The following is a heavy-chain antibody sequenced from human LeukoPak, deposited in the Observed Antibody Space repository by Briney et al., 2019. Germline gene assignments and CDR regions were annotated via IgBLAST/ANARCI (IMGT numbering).Heavy chain of an antibody. CDR1: GGSISSYC. CDR2: INHSGST. Sequence: SETLSLTCTVSGGSISSYCWSWIRQPPGKGLEWIGEINHSGSTNYNPSLKSRVTISVDTSKNQFSLKLSSVTAADTAVYYCARGAGYGSGSYYNVWGQGTLVTVSS. CDR3: ARGAGYGSGSYYNV. D-gene: IGHD3-10*01. V-gene: IGHV4-34*01. J-gene: IGHJ4*02.